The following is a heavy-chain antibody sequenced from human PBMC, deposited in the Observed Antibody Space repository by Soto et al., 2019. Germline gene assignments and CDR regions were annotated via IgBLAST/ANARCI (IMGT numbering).Heavy chain of an antibody. CDR1: GFTFSNYI. V-gene: IGHV3-30-3*01. CDR2: ISYDGSNK. J-gene: IGHJ6*02. Sequence: QLQLVESGGGVVQPGRSLRLSCAASGFTFSNYIMHWVRQAPGKGLEWVAFISYDGSNKDYADSVKGRFTISRDNSKNKLYLQLSSLRPEDTAVYYCAGGDTDYAMGVWGQGTTVTVSS. CDR3: AGGDTDYAMGV. D-gene: IGHD5-18*01.